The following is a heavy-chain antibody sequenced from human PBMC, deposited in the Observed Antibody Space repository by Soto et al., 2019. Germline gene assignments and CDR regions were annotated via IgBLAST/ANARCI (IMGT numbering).Heavy chain of an antibody. V-gene: IGHV4-31*03. CDR2: IYHTGST. J-gene: IGHJ4*02. Sequence: QVQLQESGPGLVQPSQTLSLTCSVSGDPVSSSSYYWTWVRQHPVKGLEWIEYIYHTGSTYYNPSLQSRLIMSIDTSKNQFSLHLYSVTAADTAVYFCAAKLGTTHYFDFWGQGSLVAVSS. CDR1: GDPVSSSSYY. CDR3: AAKLGTTHYFDF. D-gene: IGHD7-27*01.